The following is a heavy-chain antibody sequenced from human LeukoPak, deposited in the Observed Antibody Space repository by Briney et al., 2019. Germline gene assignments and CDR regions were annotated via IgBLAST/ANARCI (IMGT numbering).Heavy chain of an antibody. Sequence: GGSLRLSCLASGFTFSNTWMNWVRQAPGKGVEWVACVRSKRDGGTTDYAAPVKGRFTISRDDSESMLYLQMNSLKIEDTAVYYCTTDEDWNYARKDVWGQGATVIVS. J-gene: IGHJ6*02. D-gene: IGHD1-7*01. CDR2: VRSKRDGGTT. V-gene: IGHV3-15*07. CDR3: TTDEDWNYARKDV. CDR1: GFTFSNTW.